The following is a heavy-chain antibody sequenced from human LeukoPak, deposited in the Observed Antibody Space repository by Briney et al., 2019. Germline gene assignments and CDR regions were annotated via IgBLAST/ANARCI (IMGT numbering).Heavy chain of an antibody. D-gene: IGHD2-15*01. CDR1: GGTFSSYA. J-gene: IGHJ4*02. V-gene: IGHV1-69*04. Sequence: SVKVSCKASGGTFSSYAISWVRQAPGQGLEWMGRIIPILGVANYAQKFQGRVTITADKSTSTAYMELSSLRSEDTAVYYCARGGIVVVAAVSFDYWGQGTLVTVSS. CDR2: IIPILGVA. CDR3: ARGGIVVVAAVSFDY.